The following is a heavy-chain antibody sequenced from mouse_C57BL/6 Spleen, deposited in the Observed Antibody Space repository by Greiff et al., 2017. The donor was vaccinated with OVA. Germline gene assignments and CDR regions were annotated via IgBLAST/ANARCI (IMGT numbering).Heavy chain of an antibody. Sequence: VQLQQSGPGMVKPSQSLSLTCTVTGYSITSGYDWHWIRHFPGNQLEWMGYISYSGSTNYNTSLNSRISITHDTSKNHFFLKLNYVTTEDTATYYCARGNDYGGYFDVWGTGTTVTVSS. CDR1: GYSITSGYD. CDR2: ISYSGST. D-gene: IGHD2-4*01. V-gene: IGHV3-1*01. J-gene: IGHJ1*03. CDR3: ARGNDYGGYFDV.